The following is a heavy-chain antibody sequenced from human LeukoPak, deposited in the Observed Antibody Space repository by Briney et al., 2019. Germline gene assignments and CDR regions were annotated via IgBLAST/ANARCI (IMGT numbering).Heavy chain of an antibody. J-gene: IGHJ4*02. CDR2: MSYDGSNT. CDR1: GFTFSTFA. D-gene: IGHD3-9*01. CDR3: AKICRNDILTGLDY. V-gene: IGHV3-30*18. Sequence: PGRSLRLSCAASGFTFSTFAMHWVRQAPGKGLEWVAVMSYDGSNTYYADSVKGRFTISRDNSKNTLYLQMNSLRTEDTAVYYCAKICRNDILTGLDYWGQGTLVTVSS.